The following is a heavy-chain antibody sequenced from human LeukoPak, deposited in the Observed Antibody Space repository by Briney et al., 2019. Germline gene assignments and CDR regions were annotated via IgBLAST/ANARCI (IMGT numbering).Heavy chain of an antibody. CDR1: GGSISSYY. D-gene: IGHD1-14*01. Sequence: SETLSLTCTVSGGSISSYYWSWIRQPPGKGLEWIGYIYYSGSTNYNPSLKSRVTISVDTSKNQFSLKLSSVTAADTAVYYCARDRYDPEAFDIWGQGTMVTVSS. CDR2: IYYSGST. CDR3: ARDRYDPEAFDI. J-gene: IGHJ3*02. V-gene: IGHV4-59*01.